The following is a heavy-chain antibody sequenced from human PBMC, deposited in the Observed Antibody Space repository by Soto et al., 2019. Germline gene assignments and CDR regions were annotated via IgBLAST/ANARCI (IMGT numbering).Heavy chain of an antibody. CDR3: ARGLPEDYYYYGVDV. V-gene: IGHV3-21*01. J-gene: IGHJ6*02. Sequence: GSLRVSCAASGFTFSSYSMNWVRQGPGKGLEWVSSISSSSSYIYYADSVKGRFTISRDNAKKSLYLQMNSLRADDTAVYYCARGLPEDYYYYGVDVWGQGTTVTVSS. CDR2: ISSSSSYI. D-gene: IGHD2-15*01. CDR1: GFTFSSYS.